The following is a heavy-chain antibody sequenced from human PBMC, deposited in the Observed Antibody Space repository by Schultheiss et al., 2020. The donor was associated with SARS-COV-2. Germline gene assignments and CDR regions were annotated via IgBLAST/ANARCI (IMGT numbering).Heavy chain of an antibody. J-gene: IGHJ6*03. CDR1: GFTFSSYA. D-gene: IGHD4-11*01. CDR3: ARPNNYGYYYYYMDV. V-gene: IGHV3-23*01. CDR2: ISGSGGST. Sequence: GGSLRLSCAASGFTFSSYAMSWVRQAPGKGLEWVSAISGSGGSTYYADSVKGRFTISRDNGKNSLYLQMNSLRAEDTAVYYCARPNNYGYYYYYMDVWGKGTTVTVSS.